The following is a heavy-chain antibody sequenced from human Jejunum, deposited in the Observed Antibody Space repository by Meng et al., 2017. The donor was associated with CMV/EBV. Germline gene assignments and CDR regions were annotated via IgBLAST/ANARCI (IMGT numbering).Heavy chain of an antibody. D-gene: IGHD2-2*01. V-gene: IGHV2-5*02. CDR1: GFSLSTSEVG. Sequence: NTLRESGPTLLQPTQTRPPTCTFSGFSLSTSEVGVGWIRQPPGKALEWLAVIYWDDDKRYSPSLKSRLTITKDTSKNQVVLTLTNMDPVDTATYYCALFTRSWFNPWGQGTLVTVSS. CDR3: ALFTRSWFNP. CDR2: IYWDDDK. J-gene: IGHJ5*02.